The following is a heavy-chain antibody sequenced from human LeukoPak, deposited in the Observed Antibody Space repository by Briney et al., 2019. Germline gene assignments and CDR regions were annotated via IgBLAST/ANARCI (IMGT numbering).Heavy chain of an antibody. V-gene: IGHV4-59*12. CDR2: IHYTGST. Sequence: SETLSLTCTVSGGSINSYYWSWIRQPPGKGLECIGYIHYTGSTNYNPSLKSRVTISVDTSKNQFSLKLSSVTAADTAVYYCASTIITIFGVVTPLYYWGQGTLVTVSS. D-gene: IGHD3-3*01. CDR1: GGSINSYY. CDR3: ASTIITIFGVVTPLYY. J-gene: IGHJ4*02.